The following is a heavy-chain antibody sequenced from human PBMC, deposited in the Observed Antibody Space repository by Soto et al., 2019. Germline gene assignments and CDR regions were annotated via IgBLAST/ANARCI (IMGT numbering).Heavy chain of an antibody. Sequence: GSLILSCAASGFTFSSDSMNWVLQAPGKGLEWVSSISSSSSYIYYADSVKGRFTISRDNAKNSLYLQMNSLRAEDTAVYYWAIEKVGGTSGHVFDILGQGIMVNVS. CDR1: GFTFSSDS. D-gene: IGHD1-26*01. CDR3: AIEKVGGTSGHVFDI. V-gene: IGHV3-21*01. CDR2: ISSSSSYI. J-gene: IGHJ3*02.